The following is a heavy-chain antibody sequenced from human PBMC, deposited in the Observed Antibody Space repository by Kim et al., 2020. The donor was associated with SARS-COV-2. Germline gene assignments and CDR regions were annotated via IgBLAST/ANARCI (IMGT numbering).Heavy chain of an antibody. Sequence: NHNPSLKSRVTLPVDTSKNQFSLKLSAVTAADTAVYYCARGPYSSSWYRYWGQGALVTVSS. V-gene: IGHV4-34*01. J-gene: IGHJ4*02. D-gene: IGHD6-13*01. CDR3: ARGPYSSSWYRY.